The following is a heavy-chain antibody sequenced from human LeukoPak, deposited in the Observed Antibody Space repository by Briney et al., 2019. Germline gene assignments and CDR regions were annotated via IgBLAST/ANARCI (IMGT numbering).Heavy chain of an antibody. Sequence: GGSLRLSCAASGFTFSSYAISWVRQAPGKALEWVSAISASGGNTYYADSVKGRFTISRDNSKNTLYLQMNSLRAEDTAIYYCAKATYSSGWHVRDYWGLGTLVTVSS. V-gene: IGHV3-23*01. J-gene: IGHJ4*02. CDR1: GFTFSSYA. D-gene: IGHD6-19*01. CDR3: AKATYSSGWHVRDY. CDR2: ISASGGNT.